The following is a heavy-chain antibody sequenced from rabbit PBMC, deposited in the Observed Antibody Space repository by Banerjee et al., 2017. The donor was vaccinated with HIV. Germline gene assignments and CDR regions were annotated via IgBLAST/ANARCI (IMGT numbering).Heavy chain of an antibody. CDR3: ARWTAIVGYGCFDL. D-gene: IGHD6-1*01. CDR2: IYTAGGDR. V-gene: IGHV1S43*01. CDR1: GIDFRSYYW. J-gene: IGHJ4*01. Sequence: QQQLVESGGGLVKPGASLTLTCTASGIDFRSYYWMCWVRQAPEKGLEMIACIYTAGGDRWFADWVNSRFTISRDTSLSTVDLTMTSLTGADTATYFCARWTAIVGYGCFDLWGPGTLVTVS.